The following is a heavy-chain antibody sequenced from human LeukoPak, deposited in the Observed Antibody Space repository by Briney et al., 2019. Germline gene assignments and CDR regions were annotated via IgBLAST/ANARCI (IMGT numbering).Heavy chain of an antibody. J-gene: IGHJ4*02. CDR3: ARGALYDYVWGSYRPLDY. D-gene: IGHD3-16*02. CDR1: GFTFSSYW. Sequence: GGSLRLSCAASGFTFSSYWMSWVRQAPGKGLEWVANIKQDGSEKYYVDSVKGRFTISRDNAKNSLYLQMNSLRAEDTAVYYCARGALYDYVWGSYRPLDYWGQGTLVTVSS. CDR2: IKQDGSEK. V-gene: IGHV3-7*01.